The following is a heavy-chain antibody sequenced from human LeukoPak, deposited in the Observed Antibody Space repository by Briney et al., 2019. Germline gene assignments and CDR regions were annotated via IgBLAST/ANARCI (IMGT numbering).Heavy chain of an antibody. J-gene: IGHJ4*02. CDR3: ARHGGSSSPDY. V-gene: IGHV3-23*01. CDR2: ISGSGGST. Sequence: GGSLRLSCAASGFTFSSYAMSWVRQAPGKGLEWVSAISGSGGSTYYADSVKGRFTISRDNAKNSLYLQMNSLRAEDTAVYYCARHGGSSSPDYWGQGTLVTVSS. D-gene: IGHD6-13*01. CDR1: GFTFSSYA.